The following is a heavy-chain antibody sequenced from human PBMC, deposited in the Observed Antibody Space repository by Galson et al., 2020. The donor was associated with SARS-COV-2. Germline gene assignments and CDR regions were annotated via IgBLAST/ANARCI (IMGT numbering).Heavy chain of an antibody. Sequence: ETSETLSLTCTVSGGSISSYYWNWIRKPQGKGLEWIGYINNSGSTNSNHSPTRRITITVATYKNQFSLRLSPVTAADTAAYYCAREETFVTGYYNCACEIWGQGTMVTVSS. V-gene: IGHV4-59*01. CDR1: GGSISSYY. D-gene: IGHD3-9*01. J-gene: IGHJ3*02. CDR2: INNSGST. CDR3: AREETFVTGYYNCACEI.